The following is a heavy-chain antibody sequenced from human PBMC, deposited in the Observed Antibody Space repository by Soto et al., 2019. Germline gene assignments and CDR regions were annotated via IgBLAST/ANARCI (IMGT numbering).Heavy chain of an antibody. Sequence: QVQLVQSGAEVKKPGASVKVSCKASGYTFTSYDINWVRQATGQGLEWMGWMNPNSGNTAYAQKFQGRVTSTRNNXXXXXXXXXXXXXXXXXXXXXXXREMTTRGMDVWGQGTTVTVSS. CDR1: GYTFTSYD. V-gene: IGHV1-8*01. D-gene: IGHD1-1*01. CDR2: MNPNSGNT. J-gene: IGHJ6*02. CDR3: XREMTTRGMDV.